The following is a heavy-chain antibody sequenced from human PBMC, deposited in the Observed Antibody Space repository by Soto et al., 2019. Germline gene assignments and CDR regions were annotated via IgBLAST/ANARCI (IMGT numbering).Heavy chain of an antibody. CDR2: IKSKTDGGTT. CDR3: TTAFGIVGAMGFDY. D-gene: IGHD1-26*01. CDR1: GFTFSNAW. Sequence: GGSLRLSCAASGFTFSNAWMNWVRQAPGKGLEWVGRIKSKTDGGTTDYAAPVKGRFTISRDDSKNTLYLQMNSLKTEDTAVYYCTTAFGIVGAMGFDYWGQGTLVTVSS. V-gene: IGHV3-15*07. J-gene: IGHJ4*02.